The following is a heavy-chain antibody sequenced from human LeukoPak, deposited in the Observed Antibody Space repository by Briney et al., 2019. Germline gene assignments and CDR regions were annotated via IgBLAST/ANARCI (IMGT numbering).Heavy chain of an antibody. CDR2: IRYDESNK. V-gene: IGHV3-30*02. CDR1: GFIFSNYG. D-gene: IGHD6-19*01. Sequence: GGSLRLSCAASGFIFSNYGMHWVRQAPGKGLEWVAFIRYDESNKFYADSVKGRFTISRDNSKNILFLQMNSLRAEGTAVYYCATMQWLEGVDWFDPWGQGTLVTVSS. J-gene: IGHJ5*02. CDR3: ATMQWLEGVDWFDP.